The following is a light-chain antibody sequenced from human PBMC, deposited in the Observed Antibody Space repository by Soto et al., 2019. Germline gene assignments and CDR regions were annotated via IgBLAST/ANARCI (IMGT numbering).Light chain of an antibody. CDR2: EVN. Sequence: QSVPTQPPSASGSPGQSVTISCTGTSRDVGAYTYVSLYQQHPGKAPKLILFEVNKRPSGVPDRFSGSKSGNTASLTGSGLQAEDEADYYCSAYAGSRVFGGGNQLTV. CDR3: SAYAGSRV. V-gene: IGLV2-8*01. J-gene: IGLJ3*02. CDR1: SRDVGAYTY.